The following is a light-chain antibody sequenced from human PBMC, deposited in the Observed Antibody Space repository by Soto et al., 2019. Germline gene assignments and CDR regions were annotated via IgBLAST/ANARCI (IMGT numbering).Light chain of an antibody. J-gene: IGKJ3*01. Sequence: DIQMTQSPSSLSASVGDRVTITCRASQGISTYLIWYQQRQGRAPKLLIYAASSLVSGVPSRFSGSGSGTDFTLTISSLQPEDIATYYCQQYDNLPITFGPGTKVDIK. CDR2: AAS. CDR3: QQYDNLPIT. CDR1: QGISTY. V-gene: IGKV1-39*01.